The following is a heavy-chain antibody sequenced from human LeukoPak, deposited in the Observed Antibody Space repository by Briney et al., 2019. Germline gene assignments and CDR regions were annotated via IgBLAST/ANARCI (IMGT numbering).Heavy chain of an antibody. V-gene: IGHV3-74*01. D-gene: IGHD2-15*01. Sequence: GGSLRLSCAASGFTFSGYWMHWVRQAPGKGLVWVSRINSDGSSTSYAASVKGRFTISRDNTKNTLFLQMNSLRAEDTAVYYCAKRGVYCSGGTCYSYYFDYWGQGILVTVSS. CDR1: GFTFSGYW. J-gene: IGHJ4*02. CDR3: AKRGVYCSGGTCYSYYFDY. CDR2: INSDGSST.